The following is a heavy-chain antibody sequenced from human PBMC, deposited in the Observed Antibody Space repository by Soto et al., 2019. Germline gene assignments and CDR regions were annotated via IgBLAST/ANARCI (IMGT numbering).Heavy chain of an antibody. CDR2: ISANSGDT. J-gene: IGHJ6*03. CDR3: APMVRGSNLDYSHYTDV. Sequence: QVQLVQSGAEVKKPGASVKVSCKASGYSFTSHGISWVRQAPGQGLEWMGWISANSGDTNYAQKLQGRVTVTTDTSTSTAYLERRSLRSEDTAVYYCAPMVRGSNLDYSHYTDVPGTGTTAPVSS. V-gene: IGHV1-18*01. CDR1: GYSFTSHG. D-gene: IGHD3-10*01.